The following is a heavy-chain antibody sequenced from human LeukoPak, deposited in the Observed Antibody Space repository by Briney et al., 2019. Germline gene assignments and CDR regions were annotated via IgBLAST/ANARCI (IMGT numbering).Heavy chain of an antibody. V-gene: IGHV4-59*01. J-gene: IGHJ3*02. Sequence: TSETLSLTCTVSGGSISSYYWSWIRQPPGKGLEWIGYIYYSGSTNYNPSLKSRVTISVDTSKNQFSLKLSSVTAADTAVYYCARDRRAMGPGAFDIWGQGTMVTVSS. CDR1: GGSISSYY. CDR3: ARDRRAMGPGAFDI. D-gene: IGHD3-10*01. CDR2: IYYSGST.